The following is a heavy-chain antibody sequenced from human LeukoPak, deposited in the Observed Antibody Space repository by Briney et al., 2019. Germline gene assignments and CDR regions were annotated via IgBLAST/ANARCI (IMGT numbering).Heavy chain of an antibody. CDR1: GFTFDEYT. Sequence: GGSLRLSCAASGFTFDEYTMHWVRQAPGKGLEWVSFITWDGGSTYYANSVKGRFTITRDNSENSLYLQMNSLRTEDTALYYCATERSRYFDYWGQGTLVTVSS. V-gene: IGHV3-43*01. CDR3: ATERSRYFDY. J-gene: IGHJ4*02. CDR2: ITWDGGST. D-gene: IGHD3-16*01.